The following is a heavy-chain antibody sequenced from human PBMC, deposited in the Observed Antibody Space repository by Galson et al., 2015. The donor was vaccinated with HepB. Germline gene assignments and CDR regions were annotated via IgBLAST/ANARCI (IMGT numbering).Heavy chain of an antibody. CDR3: TTDLIAVAGNWYFDL. CDR2: IKSKTDGGTT. D-gene: IGHD6-19*01. CDR1: GFTFSNAW. Sequence: SLRLSCAASGFTFSNAWMSWVRQAPGKGLEWVGRIKSKTDGGTTDYAAPVKGRFTISRDDSKNTLYLQMNSLKTEDTAVYYCTTDLIAVAGNWYFDLWGRGTLVTVSS. J-gene: IGHJ2*01. V-gene: IGHV3-15*01.